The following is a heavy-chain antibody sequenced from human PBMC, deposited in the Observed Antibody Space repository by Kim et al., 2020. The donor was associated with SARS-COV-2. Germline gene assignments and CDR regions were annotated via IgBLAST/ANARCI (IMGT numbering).Heavy chain of an antibody. CDR1: GFTFDDYA. J-gene: IGHJ2*01. V-gene: IGHV3-9*01. Sequence: GGSLRLSCAASGFTFDDYAMHWVRQAPGKGLEWVSGISWNSGSIGYADSVKGRFTISRDNAKNSLYLQMNSLRAEDTALYYCAKARGTDYGDGGGYFDLWGRGTLVTVSS. D-gene: IGHD4-17*01. CDR3: AKARGTDYGDGGGYFDL. CDR2: ISWNSGSI.